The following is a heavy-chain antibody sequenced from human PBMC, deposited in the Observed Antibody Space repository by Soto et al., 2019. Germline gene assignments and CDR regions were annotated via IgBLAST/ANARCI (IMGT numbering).Heavy chain of an antibody. CDR1: GDSISSGGYY. CDR2: IYYSGTT. CDR3: ASTYYTGSSGPFDY. J-gene: IGHJ4*02. V-gene: IGHV4-31*03. Sequence: QVQLQASGPGLVKTSQTLSLTCTVSGDSISSGGYYWSWIRQHPGKGLEWIGYIYYSGTTYYNPSLESRVTISADPSENQFSLKVNSVTVADTAVYYCASTYYTGSSGPFDYWGQGTLVTVSS. D-gene: IGHD3-22*01.